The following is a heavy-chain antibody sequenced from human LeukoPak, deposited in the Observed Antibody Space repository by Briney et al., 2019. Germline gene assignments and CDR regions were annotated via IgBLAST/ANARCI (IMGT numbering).Heavy chain of an antibody. CDR2: ISGSGGST. V-gene: IGHV3-23*01. J-gene: IGHJ4*02. D-gene: IGHD5-12*01. CDR1: GFTFSSYA. CDR3: AKREYSGYEYFDY. Sequence: GGSLRLSCAASGFTFSSYAMSWVRQAPGKGLEWVSGISGSGGSTYYADSVKGRFTISRDNSKNTLYLHMNSLRAEDTAIYYCAKREYSGYEYFDYWGQGTLVTVSS.